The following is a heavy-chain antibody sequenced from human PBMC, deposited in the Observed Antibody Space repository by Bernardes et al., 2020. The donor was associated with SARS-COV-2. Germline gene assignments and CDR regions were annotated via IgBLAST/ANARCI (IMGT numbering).Heavy chain of an antibody. J-gene: IGHJ4*02. V-gene: IGHV1-18*04. CDR3: AREPRYLAAAGTLDY. D-gene: IGHD6-13*01. Sequence: ASVKVSCKASGYPFTGYYVHWVRQAPGQGLEWMGWISAYNGNTNYAQKLQGRVTMTTDTSTSTAYMELRSLRSDDTAVYYCAREPRYLAAAGTLDYWGQGTLVTVSS. CDR1: GYPFTGYY. CDR2: ISAYNGNT.